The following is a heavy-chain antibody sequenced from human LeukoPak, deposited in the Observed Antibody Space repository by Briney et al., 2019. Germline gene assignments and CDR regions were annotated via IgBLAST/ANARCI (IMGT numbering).Heavy chain of an antibody. CDR1: GGSFSGYY. D-gene: IGHD6-19*01. J-gene: IGHJ2*01. Sequence: SETLSLTCAVYGGSFSGYYWSWIRQPPGKGLEWIGEINHSGSTNYNPSLKSRVTISVDTSKNQFSLKLSSVTAADTAVYYCARGKGSHRSSGWYRRWYFDLWGRGTLVTVSS. CDR3: ARGKGSHRSSGWYRRWYFDL. V-gene: IGHV4-34*01. CDR2: INHSGST.